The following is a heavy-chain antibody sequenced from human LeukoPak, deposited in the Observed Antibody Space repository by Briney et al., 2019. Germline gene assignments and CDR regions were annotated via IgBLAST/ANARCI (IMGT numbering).Heavy chain of an antibody. CDR2: VIPILGTP. J-gene: IGHJ4*02. V-gene: IGHV1-69*10. CDR1: GGTFSSYA. Sequence: ASVKVSCKASGGTFSSYAISWVRQAPGQGLEWMGGVIPILGTPNYAQKFQGRVTITADKSTTTVSIDLRSLRSDDTAVYYCARVERGGVLVVWGPGTLVIVSS. CDR3: ARVERGGVLVV. D-gene: IGHD3-16*01.